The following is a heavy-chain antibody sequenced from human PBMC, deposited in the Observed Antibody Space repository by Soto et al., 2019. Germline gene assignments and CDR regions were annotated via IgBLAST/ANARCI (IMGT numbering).Heavy chain of an antibody. CDR3: ARAGGYSNHYYYYGMDV. CDR1: GGTFSSYA. D-gene: IGHD4-4*01. J-gene: IGHJ6*02. V-gene: IGHV1-69*01. Sequence: QVQLVQSGAAVKKPGSSVKVSCKASGGTFSSYAISWVRQAPGQGLEWMGGIIPIFGTANYAQKFQGRVTITADESTSTAYMELRSLRSEDTAVYYCARAGGYSNHYYYYGMDVWGQGTTVTVSS. CDR2: IIPIFGTA.